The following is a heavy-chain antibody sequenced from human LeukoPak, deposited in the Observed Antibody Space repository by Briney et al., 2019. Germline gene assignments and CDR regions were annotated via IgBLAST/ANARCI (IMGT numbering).Heavy chain of an antibody. Sequence: TGGSLRLSCAASGFTFSSYAMHWVRQAPGKGLEWVAVISYDGSNKYYADSVKGRFTISRDNSKNTLYLQMNSLRAEDTAVYYCARDPRTLAAAGQYYYYYYYMDVWGKGTTVTVSS. CDR1: GFTFSSYA. D-gene: IGHD6-13*01. V-gene: IGHV3-30*04. CDR2: ISYDGSNK. CDR3: ARDPRTLAAAGQYYYYYYYMDV. J-gene: IGHJ6*03.